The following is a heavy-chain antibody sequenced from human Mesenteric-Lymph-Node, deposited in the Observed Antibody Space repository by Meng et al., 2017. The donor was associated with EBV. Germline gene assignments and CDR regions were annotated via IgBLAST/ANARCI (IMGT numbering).Heavy chain of an antibody. D-gene: IGHD6-19*01. Sequence: GPVVQVGEEVKKPGSSVKVSCKASGGTFSSYVISWVRQAPGQVLEWMGGFIPIFGAPNYAQKFQGRVTITADESTSTAFMELSSLRSEDTATYYCVRTSVYSSGFSDFWGQGTLVTVSS. CDR1: GGTFSSYV. CDR2: FIPIFGAP. J-gene: IGHJ4*02. V-gene: IGHV1-69*01. CDR3: VRTSVYSSGFSDF.